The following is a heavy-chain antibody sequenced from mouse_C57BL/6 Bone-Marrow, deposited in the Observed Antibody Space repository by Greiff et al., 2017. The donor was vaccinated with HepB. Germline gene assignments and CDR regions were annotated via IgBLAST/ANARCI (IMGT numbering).Heavy chain of an antibody. Sequence: VQLQQSGAELVRPGASVKLSCTASGFNIKDDYMHWVKQRPEQGLEWIGWIDPENGDTEYASKFQGKATITADTSSNTAYLTLSSLTSEDTAVYYCTTRRFDYWGQGTTLTVSS. CDR3: TTRRFDY. CDR1: GFNIKDDY. J-gene: IGHJ2*01. CDR2: IDPENGDT. V-gene: IGHV14-4*01.